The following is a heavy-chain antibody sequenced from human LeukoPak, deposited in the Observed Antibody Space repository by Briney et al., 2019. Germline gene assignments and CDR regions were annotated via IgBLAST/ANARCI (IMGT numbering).Heavy chain of an antibody. D-gene: IGHD3-22*01. CDR1: GFTFDDYA. Sequence: GGSLRLSCAVSGFTFDDYAMHWVRQVPGKGLEWVSGINWNSDSIGYADSVKGRFTTSRDNAKNSLYLQMNSLRAEDTAVYYCARDPLSFYYDSSGFDALDVWGQGTMVTVSS. J-gene: IGHJ3*01. CDR2: INWNSDSI. CDR3: ARDPLSFYYDSSGFDALDV. V-gene: IGHV3-9*01.